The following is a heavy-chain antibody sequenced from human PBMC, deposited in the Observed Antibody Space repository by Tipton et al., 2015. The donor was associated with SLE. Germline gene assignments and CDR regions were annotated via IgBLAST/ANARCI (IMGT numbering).Heavy chain of an antibody. D-gene: IGHD2-21*01. J-gene: IGHJ5*02. Sequence: SLRLSCVASGFSFSRSWMSWVRQAPGKGLEWVANIKQDGTEEYYVDAVKGRFTISRDNAKNSLFLQMNSLRAEDTAVYYCARALNNGLRLGDRFDPWGQGSLVTVPS. CDR3: ARALNNGLRLGDRFDP. CDR2: IKQDGTEE. V-gene: IGHV3-7*01. CDR1: GFSFSRSW.